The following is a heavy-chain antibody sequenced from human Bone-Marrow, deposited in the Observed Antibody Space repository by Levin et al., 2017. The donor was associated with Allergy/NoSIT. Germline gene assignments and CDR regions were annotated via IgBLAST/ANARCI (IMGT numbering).Heavy chain of an antibody. Sequence: GGSLRLSCAASGFTFSSYAMSWVRQAPGKGLEWVSAIRANGGSTYYADSVKGRFTISRDNSKKTLYLQVNSLRAEDTAIYYCAKTGVWGAGWYGANDYWGQGTLVTVSS. D-gene: IGHD6-19*01. CDR1: GFTFSSYA. J-gene: IGHJ4*02. CDR2: IRANGGST. V-gene: IGHV3-23*01. CDR3: AKTGVWGAGWYGANDY.